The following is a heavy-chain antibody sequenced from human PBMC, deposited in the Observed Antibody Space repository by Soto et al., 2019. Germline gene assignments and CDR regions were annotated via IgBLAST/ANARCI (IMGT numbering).Heavy chain of an antibody. V-gene: IGHV3-11*01. CDR2: ISSSGSTI. CDR3: ARVARLRYFDTLLGSFDY. CDR1: GFTFSDYY. D-gene: IGHD3-9*01. Sequence: GGSLRLSCAASGFTFSDYYMSWIRQAPGKGLEWVSYISSSGSTIYYADSVKGRFTISRDNAKNSLYLQMNSLRAEDTAVYYCARVARLRYFDTLLGSFDYWGQGTLVTVSS. J-gene: IGHJ4*02.